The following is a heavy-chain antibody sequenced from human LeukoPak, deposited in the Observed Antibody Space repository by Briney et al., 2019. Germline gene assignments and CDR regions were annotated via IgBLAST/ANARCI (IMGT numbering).Heavy chain of an antibody. CDR3: ARSQRASAWYIDEY. J-gene: IGHJ4*02. CDR2: IDTSSSYI. Sequence: GESLRLSCAASGFTFSAYNMNWVRRAPGKGLEWVASIDTSSSYIFYADSVRGRFTISRDNAKNSLTLQMNSLRVEDAAVYYCARSQRASAWYIDEYWGQGTVVTVSS. V-gene: IGHV3-21*01. CDR1: GFTFSAYN. D-gene: IGHD6-19*01.